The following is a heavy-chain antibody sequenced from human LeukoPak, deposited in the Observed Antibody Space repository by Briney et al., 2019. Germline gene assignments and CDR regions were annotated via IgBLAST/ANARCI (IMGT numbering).Heavy chain of an antibody. D-gene: IGHD1-1*01. J-gene: IGHJ6*02. Sequence: KVSCKAXGYTFTXYYVHWVRQAPGQGLEWMGWINPNSGGTNYAQKFQGRVTMTRDTSISTAYMELSRLRSDDTAVYYCASIERHYYYYGMDVWGQGTTVTVSS. CDR1: GYTFTXYY. CDR3: ASIERHYYYYGMDV. V-gene: IGHV1-2*02. CDR2: INPNSGGT.